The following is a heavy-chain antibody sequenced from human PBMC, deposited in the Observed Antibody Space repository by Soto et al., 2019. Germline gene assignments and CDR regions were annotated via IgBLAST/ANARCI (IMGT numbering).Heavy chain of an antibody. CDR2: IIPIFGTA. V-gene: IGHV1-69*12. CDR1: GGTFSSYA. D-gene: IGHD3-10*01. J-gene: IGHJ6*02. Sequence: QVQLVQSGAAVKKPGSSVKVSCKASGGTFSSYAISWVRQAPGQGLEWMGGIIPIFGTANYAQKFQGRVTITADESTSTAYMELSSLRSEDTAVYYCARGSYYGSGSYHAGMDVWGQGTTVTVSS. CDR3: ARGSYYGSGSYHAGMDV.